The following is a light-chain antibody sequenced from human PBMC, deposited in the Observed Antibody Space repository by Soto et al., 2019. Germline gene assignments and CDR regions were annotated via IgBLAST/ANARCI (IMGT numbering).Light chain of an antibody. CDR1: QSVSSNF. J-gene: IGKJ5*01. V-gene: IGKV3-20*01. Sequence: SPGTLSLSPGERATLSCRASQSVSSNFLAWYQQKPGQAPRLLIYGASSRATGIPDRFSGSGSGTDFTLTISRLEAEDFAVYYCEQHGRSPLMTFGEGVRLEI. CDR3: EQHGRSPLMT. CDR2: GAS.